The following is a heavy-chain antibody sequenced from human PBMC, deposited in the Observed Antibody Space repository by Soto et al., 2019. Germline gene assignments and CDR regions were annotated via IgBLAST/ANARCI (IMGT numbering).Heavy chain of an antibody. CDR3: MTSVTTHDY. CDR2: IKQDGSQK. Sequence: EVQLVESGGGLVQPGGSLRLSCAASGFTLSSYWMNWVRPAPGKGLEWVANIKQDGSQKNYVDSVKGRFTISRDNAKNSLYLQMSSLRAEDTAVYYCMTSVTTHDYWGQGTLVTVSS. CDR1: GFTLSSYW. J-gene: IGHJ4*02. V-gene: IGHV3-7*01. D-gene: IGHD4-17*01.